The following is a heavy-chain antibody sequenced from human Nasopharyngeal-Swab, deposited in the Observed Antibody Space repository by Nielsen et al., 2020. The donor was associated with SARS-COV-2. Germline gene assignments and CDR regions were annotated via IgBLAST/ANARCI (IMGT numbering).Heavy chain of an antibody. V-gene: IGHV3-23*01. D-gene: IGHD3-22*01. CDR1: GFSFSDSA. Sequence: GESLKISCAVSGFSFSDSAMTWVRQAAGKGLEWVSSISFSGGRTYYAESVRGRFTISRDNSKNTLYLQMNSLRAEDTAVYYCAKRDDYYESSGLGDWGQGTLVTVSS. CDR3: AKRDDYYESSGLGD. J-gene: IGHJ4*02. CDR2: ISFSGGRT.